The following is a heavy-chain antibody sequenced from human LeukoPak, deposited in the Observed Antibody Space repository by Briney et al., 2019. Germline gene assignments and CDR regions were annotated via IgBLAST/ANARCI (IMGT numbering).Heavy chain of an antibody. CDR2: ISSSTTYI. V-gene: IGHV3-21*06. D-gene: IGHD2-15*01. CDR3: ARGGDSDSIDNWFDP. Sequence: PGGSLRLSCAASGFTFSRCSTNWVRPAPGKGLEWVSSISSSTTYIYYADSVKGRFTISRDNAKNSLYLQMNSLRAEDTSIYYCARGGDSDSIDNWFDPWGQGTQVTVSS. CDR1: GFTFSRCS. J-gene: IGHJ5*02.